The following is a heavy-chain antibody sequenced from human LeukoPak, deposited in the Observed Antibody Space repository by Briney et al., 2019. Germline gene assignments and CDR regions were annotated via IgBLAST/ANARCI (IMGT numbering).Heavy chain of an antibody. CDR2: MFDSGIAF. CDR1: GGSISSTTYY. CDR3: ARGAWRVEWLDP. V-gene: IGHV4-39*01. Sequence: SETLSLTCTVSGGSISSTTYYWAWIRQSPGKGLEWIGFMFDSGIAFFYNPSLNSRVTISVDTSKNLFSLKLTSVTAADTAVYYCARGAWRVEWLDPWGQGTLVAVSS. J-gene: IGHJ5*02. D-gene: IGHD3-3*01.